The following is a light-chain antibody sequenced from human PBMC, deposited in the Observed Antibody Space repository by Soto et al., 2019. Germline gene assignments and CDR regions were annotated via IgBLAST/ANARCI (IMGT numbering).Light chain of an antibody. J-gene: IGLJ1*01. Sequence: QSVLTQAASVSGFPGQSITISCVGNSSDIGDYNYVSWYQQHPGKVPKVIIYDVSNRPSGVSYRFSATKSGNTASLTISGLQAEDEADYYCCSYTRSGTLIFGTGTKVTVL. CDR3: CSYTRSGTLI. CDR2: DVS. CDR1: SSDIGDYNY. V-gene: IGLV2-14*01.